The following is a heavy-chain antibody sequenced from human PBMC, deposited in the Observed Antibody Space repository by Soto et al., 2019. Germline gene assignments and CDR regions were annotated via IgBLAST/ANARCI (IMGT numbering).Heavy chain of an antibody. Sequence: PSETLSLTCTVSGGSISVYYWNWIRQSPGKGLEWIGYISYSGTTKYNPSLKSRVTISVDTSKNQFSLRLSSVTAADTAMYYCARWWLSQENDWLDPWGQGNLVTV. D-gene: IGHD6-19*01. CDR2: ISYSGTT. V-gene: IGHV4-59*01. CDR1: GGSISVYY. CDR3: ARWWLSQENDWLDP. J-gene: IGHJ5*02.